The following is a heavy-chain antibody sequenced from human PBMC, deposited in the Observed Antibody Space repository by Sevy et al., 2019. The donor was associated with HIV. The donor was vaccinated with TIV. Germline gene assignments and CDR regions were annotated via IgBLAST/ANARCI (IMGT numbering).Heavy chain of an antibody. V-gene: IGHV3-30*04. J-gene: IGHJ3*02. CDR1: GLAFSSYA. CDR3: ARFPPERAFDI. CDR2: ISYDGSNQ. Sequence: GGSLRLSCAASGLAFSSYAMHWVRHAPDKGLEWVAVISYDGSNQDYADSVKGRFTISRDNSKNTLYLQMNSLRVEDTAVYYCARFPPERAFDIWGQGTMVTVSS.